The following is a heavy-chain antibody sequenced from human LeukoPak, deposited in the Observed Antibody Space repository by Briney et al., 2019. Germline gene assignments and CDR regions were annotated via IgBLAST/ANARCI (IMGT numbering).Heavy chain of an antibody. Sequence: SETLSLTCTVSGGSISSGGYYWSWIRQHPGKDLEWIGYIYYSGSTYYNPSLKSRVTISVDTSKNQFSLKLSSVTAADTAVYYCARALAAYQLPYHRWFDPWGQGTLVTVSS. V-gene: IGHV4-31*03. CDR1: GGSISSGGYY. D-gene: IGHD2-2*02. CDR3: ARALAAYQLPYHRWFDP. J-gene: IGHJ5*02. CDR2: IYYSGST.